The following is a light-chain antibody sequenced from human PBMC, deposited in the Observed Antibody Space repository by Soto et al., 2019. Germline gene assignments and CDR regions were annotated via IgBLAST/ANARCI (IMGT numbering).Light chain of an antibody. V-gene: IGKV1-33*01. J-gene: IGKJ4*01. CDR2: DAS. CDR1: QGISSY. Sequence: DGQMAQTPSSLSASVGARVTITFRASQGISSYLNWYQQKPGKAPKLLIYDASNWETGVPSRFSGSGSGTDYTFTISNLESEDIATYYCQQYDNRPRTFGRGTKVDIK. CDR3: QQYDNRPRT.